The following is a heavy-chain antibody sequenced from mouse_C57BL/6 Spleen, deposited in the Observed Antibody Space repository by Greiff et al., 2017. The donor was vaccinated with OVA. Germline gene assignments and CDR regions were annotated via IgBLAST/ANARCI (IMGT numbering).Heavy chain of an antibody. J-gene: IGHJ4*01. D-gene: IGHD2-4*01. CDR3: TTDYDGLDY. CDR2: IDPENGDT. CDR1: GFNIKDDY. V-gene: IGHV14-4*01. Sequence: VQLQQSGAELVRPGASVKLSCTASGFNIKDDYMHWVKQRPEQGLEWIGWIDPENGDTEYASKFQGKATITADTSSNTAYLQLSSLTSEDTAVYYCTTDYDGLDYWGQGTSVTVSS.